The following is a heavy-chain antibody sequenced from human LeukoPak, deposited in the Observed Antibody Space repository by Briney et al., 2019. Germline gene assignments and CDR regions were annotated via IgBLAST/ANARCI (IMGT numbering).Heavy chain of an antibody. J-gene: IGHJ4*02. D-gene: IGHD3-10*01. V-gene: IGHV1-69*05. CDR2: IIPIFGTA. CDR1: GGTFSSYA. CDR3: AIRGGTYRGHKYDY. Sequence: ASVKVSCKASGGTFSSYAISWVRQAPGQGLEWMGGIIPIFGTANYAQKFQGRVTITTDESTSTAYMELSSLRSEDTAVYYCAIRGGTYRGHKYDYWGQGTLVTVSS.